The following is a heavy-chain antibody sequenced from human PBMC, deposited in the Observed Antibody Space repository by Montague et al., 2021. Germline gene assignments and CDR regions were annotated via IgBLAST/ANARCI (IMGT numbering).Heavy chain of an antibody. D-gene: IGHD2-8*01. CDR1: GGSISRSSYY. J-gene: IGHJ5*02. Sequence: SETLSLICTVSGGSISRSSYYWGWIRQPPGKGLEWIGSIYSSGSTYYNPSLKSRVTISADTSKNQFSLKLNSVTAADTAVYYCTRPGGYCTNDTCYFWFAPWGQGILVTVSS. CDR3: TRPGGYCTNDTCYFWFAP. V-gene: IGHV4-39*01. CDR2: IYSSGST.